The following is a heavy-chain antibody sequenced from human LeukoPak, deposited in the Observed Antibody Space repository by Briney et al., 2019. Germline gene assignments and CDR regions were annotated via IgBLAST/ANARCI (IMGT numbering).Heavy chain of an antibody. D-gene: IGHD3-22*01. Sequence: SVKVSCKASGGTFSSYAISWVRQAPGQGLEWMGGIIPIFGTANYAQKLQGRVTMTTDTSTSTAYMELRSLRSDDTAVYYCARLYYYDSSGYPLPQYYYYYGMDVWGQGTTVTVSS. CDR3: ARLYYYDSSGYPLPQYYYYYGMDV. V-gene: IGHV1-69*05. CDR1: GGTFSSYA. CDR2: IIPIFGTA. J-gene: IGHJ6*02.